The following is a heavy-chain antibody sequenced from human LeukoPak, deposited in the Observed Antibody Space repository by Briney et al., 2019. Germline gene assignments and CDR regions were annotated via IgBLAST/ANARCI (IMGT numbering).Heavy chain of an antibody. Sequence: GGSLRLSCAASGFTVSSNYMRCVRQAPGRLLEWVSAIFSGGSTSYADSVKGRFSISRDSSKHTLFLQMNRLRPEDAAVYYCAKARVTTCRGPFCYAFDYWGLGTLVTVSS. D-gene: IGHD2-15*01. CDR2: IFSGGST. V-gene: IGHV3-53*01. J-gene: IGHJ4*02. CDR1: GFTVSSNY. CDR3: AKARVTTCRGPFCYAFDY.